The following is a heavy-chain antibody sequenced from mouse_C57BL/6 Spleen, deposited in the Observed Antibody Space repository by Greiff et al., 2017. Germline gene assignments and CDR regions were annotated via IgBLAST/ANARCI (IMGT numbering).Heavy chain of an antibody. CDR3: VGGGYDYDEEGYFDY. Sequence: EVQGVESGGGLVQPKGSLKLSCAASGFTFNTYAMHWVRQAPGKGLEWVARIRSKSSNYATYYADSVKDRFTISRDDSQSMIYLQMNNLKTEDTAMYVCVGGGYDYDEEGYFDYWGQGTTLTVSS. D-gene: IGHD2-4*01. CDR1: GFTFNTYA. J-gene: IGHJ2*01. CDR2: IRSKSSNYAT. V-gene: IGHV10-3*01.